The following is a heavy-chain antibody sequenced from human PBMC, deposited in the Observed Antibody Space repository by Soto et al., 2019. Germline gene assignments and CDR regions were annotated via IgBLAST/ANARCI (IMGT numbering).Heavy chain of an antibody. V-gene: IGHV3-53*01. CDR2: IYSGGST. Sequence: GGSLRLSCAASGFTVSSNYMSWVRQAPGKGLEWVSVIYSGGSTYYADSVKGRFTISRDNSKNTLYLQMNSLRAEDTAVYYCARGEVGYYYDSSGYPVWGQGTTVTVSS. D-gene: IGHD3-22*01. CDR3: ARGEVGYYYDSSGYPV. CDR1: GFTVSSNY. J-gene: IGHJ6*02.